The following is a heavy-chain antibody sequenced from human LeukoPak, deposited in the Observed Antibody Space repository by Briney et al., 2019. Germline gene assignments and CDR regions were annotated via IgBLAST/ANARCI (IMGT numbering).Heavy chain of an antibody. Sequence: GGSLRLSCAASGFTFSSYGMHWVRQAPGKGLEWVAFIRYDGSNKYYADSVKGRFTISRDNSKNTLYLQMNSLRAEDTAVYYCAKNRFDGSGSYGFDPWGQGTLVTVSS. D-gene: IGHD3-10*01. J-gene: IGHJ5*02. CDR2: IRYDGSNK. V-gene: IGHV3-30*02. CDR3: AKNRFDGSGSYGFDP. CDR1: GFTFSSYG.